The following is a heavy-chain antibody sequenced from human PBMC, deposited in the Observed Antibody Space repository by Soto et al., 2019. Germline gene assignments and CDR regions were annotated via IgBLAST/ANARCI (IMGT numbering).Heavy chain of an antibody. CDR3: ASSRYGSGSYSQY. D-gene: IGHD3-10*01. CDR2: IYYSGST. V-gene: IGHV4-39*01. J-gene: IGHJ4*02. CDR1: GGSISSSSYY. Sequence: QLQLQESGPGLVKPSETLSLTCTVSGGSISSSSYYWGWIRQPPGKGLEWIGSIYYSGSTYYNPSLKSRVTISVDTSKNQFSLKLSSVTAADTAVYYCASSRYGSGSYSQYWGQGTLVTVSS.